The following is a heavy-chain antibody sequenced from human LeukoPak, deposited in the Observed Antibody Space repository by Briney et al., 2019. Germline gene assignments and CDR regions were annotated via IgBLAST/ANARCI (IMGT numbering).Heavy chain of an antibody. J-gene: IGHJ4*02. D-gene: IGHD3-9*01. CDR1: GGSISSSSYY. Sequence: KPSETLSLTCTVSGGSISSSSYYWGWIRQPPGKGLEWIGSIYYSGSTYYNPSLKSRVTISVDTSKNQFSLKLSSVTAADTAVYYCARLGLYDILTGYFLRYYFDYWGQGTLVTVSS. V-gene: IGHV4-39*07. CDR3: ARLGLYDILTGYFLRYYFDY. CDR2: IYYSGST.